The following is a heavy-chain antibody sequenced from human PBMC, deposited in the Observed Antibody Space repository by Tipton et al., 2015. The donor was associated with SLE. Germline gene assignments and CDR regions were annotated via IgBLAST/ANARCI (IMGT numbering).Heavy chain of an antibody. D-gene: IGHD2-21*02. CDR2: IYYNGHT. J-gene: IGHJ4*02. CDR1: GASISGYY. CDR3: ARLNDATAIASFDY. V-gene: IGHV4-59*07. Sequence: TLSLTCTVSGASISGYYWSWIRQPPGKGLEWIGYIYYNGHTNYSPSLKSRVTLSVDTSKNQFSLTLSSVTAADTAVYYCARLNDATAIASFDYWGQGNLVTVSS.